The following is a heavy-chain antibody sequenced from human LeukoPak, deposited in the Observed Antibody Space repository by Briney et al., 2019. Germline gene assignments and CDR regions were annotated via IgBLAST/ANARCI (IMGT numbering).Heavy chain of an antibody. V-gene: IGHV5-51*01. D-gene: IGHD5-18*01. J-gene: IGHJ4*01. CDR3: AKYRYTAMLTDFDY. CDR1: GYSSTNYW. CDR2: IYPGDSDT. Sequence: GESLKISCKGSGYSSTNYWIGWVRQMPGKGLEWMGIIYPGDSDTRYSPSFQDQITNSADKSISTAYLQWSSLKASDTAMYYCAKYRYTAMLTDFDYWGHGTLVTVSS.